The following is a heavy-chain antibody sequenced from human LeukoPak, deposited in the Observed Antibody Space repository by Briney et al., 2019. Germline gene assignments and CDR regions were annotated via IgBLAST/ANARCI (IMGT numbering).Heavy chain of an antibody. V-gene: IGHV1-8*01. CDR2: MSPNSGDT. Sequence: ASVKVSCKTSGYTFTNLDINWLRQAPGQGLEWMGWMSPNSGDTGYAQKFQGRVSMTRDTSISTAYMELSSLRSEDTAVYYCASNPPNTGDFYYWGLGSLVTVSS. D-gene: IGHD1-1*01. CDR1: GYTFTNLD. J-gene: IGHJ4*02. CDR3: ASNPPNTGDFYY.